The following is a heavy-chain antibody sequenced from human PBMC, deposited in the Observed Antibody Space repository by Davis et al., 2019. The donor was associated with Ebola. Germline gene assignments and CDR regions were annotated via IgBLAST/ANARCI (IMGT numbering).Heavy chain of an antibody. Sequence: KVSCKGSGYSFTSYWIGWVRQMPGKGLEWMGIIYPGDSDTRYSPSFQGQVTISADKSISTAYLQWSSLKASDTAMYYCARHVPGCSSTSCYLHYFDYWGQGTLVTVSS. V-gene: IGHV5-51*01. J-gene: IGHJ4*02. CDR2: IYPGDSDT. D-gene: IGHD2-2*01. CDR3: ARHVPGCSSTSCYLHYFDY. CDR1: GYSFTSYW.